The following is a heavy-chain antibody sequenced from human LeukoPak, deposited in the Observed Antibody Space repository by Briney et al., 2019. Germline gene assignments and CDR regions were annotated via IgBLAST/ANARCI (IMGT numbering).Heavy chain of an antibody. Sequence: GSLRLSCAASGFTFSSYWMSWVRQPPGKGLEWIGSIYYSGSTYYNPSLKSRVTISVDTSKNQFSLKLSSVTAADTAVYYCARTVDYYDSSGYERIDYWGQGILVTVSS. D-gene: IGHD3-22*01. V-gene: IGHV4-39*07. CDR1: GFTFSSYW. CDR2: IYYSGST. CDR3: ARTVDYYDSSGYERIDY. J-gene: IGHJ4*02.